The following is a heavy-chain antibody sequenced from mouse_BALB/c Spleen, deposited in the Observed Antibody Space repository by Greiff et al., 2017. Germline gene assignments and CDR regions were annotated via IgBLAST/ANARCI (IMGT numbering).Heavy chain of an antibody. J-gene: IGHJ4*01. CDR2: IWSGGST. Sequence: QVHVKQSGPGLVQPSQSLSITCTVSGFSLTSYGVHWVRQSPGKGLEWLGVIWSGGSTDYNAAFISRLSISKDNSKSQVFFKMNSLQANDTAIYYCARNGVVARDYAMDYWGQGTSVTVSS. CDR3: ARNGVVARDYAMDY. D-gene: IGHD1-1*01. V-gene: IGHV2-2*02. CDR1: GFSLTSYG.